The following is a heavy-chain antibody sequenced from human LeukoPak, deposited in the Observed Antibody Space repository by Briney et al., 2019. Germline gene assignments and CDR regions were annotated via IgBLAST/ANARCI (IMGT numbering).Heavy chain of an antibody. CDR3: ARELIAAAGTFDY. CDR1: GFTFSSYA. V-gene: IGHV3-30-3*01. J-gene: IGHJ4*02. CDR2: ISYDGSNK. Sequence: GGSLRLSCAASGFTFSSYAMHWVRQAPGKGLEWVAVISYDGSNKYYADSVKGRFTISRDNSKNTLYLQMNSLRAEDTAVYYCARELIAAAGTFDYWGQGTLVTVSS. D-gene: IGHD6-13*01.